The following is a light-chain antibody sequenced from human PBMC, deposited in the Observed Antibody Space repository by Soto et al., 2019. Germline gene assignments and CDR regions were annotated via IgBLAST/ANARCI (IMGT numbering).Light chain of an antibody. Sequence: EVVMTQSPATLSVSPGERATLSCRASQSVSNNLAWYQQKAGQAPRLLINGASTRATGIPARFSGSGSGTEFTLTISSLQSENFAVYYCQQYNNWWTFGQGPKVEIK. J-gene: IGKJ1*01. V-gene: IGKV3-15*01. CDR1: QSVSNN. CDR2: GAS. CDR3: QQYNNWWT.